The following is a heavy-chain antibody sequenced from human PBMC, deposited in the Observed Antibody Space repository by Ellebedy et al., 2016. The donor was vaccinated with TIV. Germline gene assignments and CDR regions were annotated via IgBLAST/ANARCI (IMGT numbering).Heavy chain of an antibody. J-gene: IGHJ4*02. CDR2: IYFGGNT. V-gene: IGHV4-39*07. Sequence: MPGGSLRLSCTVSGGSISSSSHYWGWVRQPPGKGLEWIGNIYFGGNTYYKPSLNSRVIRSVDTSKNQFSLKLSSVTAADTAVYYCARVPREESSAYSPFFDLWGQGTLVTVSS. CDR1: GGSISSSSHY. D-gene: IGHD3-22*01. CDR3: ARVPREESSAYSPFFDL.